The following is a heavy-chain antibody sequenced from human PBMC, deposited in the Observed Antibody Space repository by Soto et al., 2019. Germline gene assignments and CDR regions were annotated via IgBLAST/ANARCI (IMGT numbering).Heavy chain of an antibody. CDR3: ARVSSTVTFRDAFDI. J-gene: IGHJ3*02. Sequence: QVQLVQSGAEVKKPGASVKVSCKASGYTFTSYGISWVRQAPGQGLEWMGWISAYNGNTNYAQKLQGRVTMTTDTSTSTDYMELRSLRSDDTAVYYCARVSSTVTFRDAFDIWGQGTMVTVSS. CDR1: GYTFTSYG. V-gene: IGHV1-18*04. CDR2: ISAYNGNT. D-gene: IGHD4-17*01.